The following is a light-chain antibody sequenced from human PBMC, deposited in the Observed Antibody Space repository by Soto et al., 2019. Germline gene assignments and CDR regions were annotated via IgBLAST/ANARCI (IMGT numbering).Light chain of an antibody. J-gene: IGKJ2*01. CDR2: GAS. V-gene: IGKV3-20*01. CDR1: RSVPSNS. Sequence: EIVLTQSPGTLSLSPGERATLSCRASRSVPSNSLGWYQQKPGQAPRLLIYGASSRATGIPDRFSGSGSGTDFTLTVSRLEPEDFALYYCQQYASSPFTFGQGTKLEI. CDR3: QQYASSPFT.